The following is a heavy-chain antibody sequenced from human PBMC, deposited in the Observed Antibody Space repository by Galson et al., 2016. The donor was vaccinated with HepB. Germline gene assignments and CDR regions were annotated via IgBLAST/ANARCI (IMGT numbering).Heavy chain of an antibody. CDR1: GGFVTSGGHY. J-gene: IGHJ4*02. V-gene: IGHV4-61*08. D-gene: IGHD2-8*01. Sequence: SETLSLTCSVSGGFVTSGGHYWSWIRQAPGKGLEWIGYIYYRGGTKYNPSLNSRVTISADTSQTQFFLKLTSVTASDTAIYYCARGEWPYSFDSWGQGTLVPVSS. CDR3: ARGEWPYSFDS. CDR2: IYYRGGT.